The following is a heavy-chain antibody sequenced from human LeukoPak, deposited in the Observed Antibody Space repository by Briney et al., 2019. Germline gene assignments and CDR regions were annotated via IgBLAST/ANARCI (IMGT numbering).Heavy chain of an antibody. Sequence: GGSLRLSCAASGFTFSSYAMSWVRQAPGKGLDWVSAISGSGGRTYYADSVKGRFTISRDKSKNTLYLQMNSLRAEDTAVYYCAKSVMYYYDDIATWGQGTLVTVSS. CDR3: AKSVMYYYDDIAT. D-gene: IGHD3-22*01. CDR1: GFTFSSYA. V-gene: IGHV3-23*01. CDR2: ISGSGGRT. J-gene: IGHJ5*02.